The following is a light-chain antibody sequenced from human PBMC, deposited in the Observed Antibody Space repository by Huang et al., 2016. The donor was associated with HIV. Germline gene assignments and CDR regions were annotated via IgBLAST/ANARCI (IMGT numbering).Light chain of an antibody. CDR3: QQRSNGVT. Sequence: IVLTQSPATLSWYPGERVTLSCRASQSVGNYVAWYQQHPGQSPKLLIYDTSNRAPGTPVRFSGSGSGTDFTLTISSLESEDFAIYYCQQRSNGVTFGGGTKVQVK. CDR2: DTS. V-gene: IGKV3-11*01. CDR1: QSVGNY. J-gene: IGKJ4*01.